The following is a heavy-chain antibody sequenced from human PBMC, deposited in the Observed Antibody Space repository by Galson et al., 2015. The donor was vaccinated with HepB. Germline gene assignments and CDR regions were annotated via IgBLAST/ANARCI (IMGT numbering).Heavy chain of an antibody. CDR1: GFTVNSKY. CDR2: ISTGGTT. V-gene: IGHV3-66*01. CDR3: ARDQDDYGSGSYSVDY. D-gene: IGHD3-10*01. J-gene: IGHJ4*02. Sequence: SLRLSCAASGFTVNSKYMSWVRQAPGKGLEWVSVISTGGTTYYADSVKGRFTISRDNAKNSLYLQMNSLRAEDTAVYYCARDQDDYGSGSYSVDYWGQGTLVTVSS.